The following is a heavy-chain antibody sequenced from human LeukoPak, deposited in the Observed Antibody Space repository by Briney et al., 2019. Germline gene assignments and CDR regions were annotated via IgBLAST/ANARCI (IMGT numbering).Heavy chain of an antibody. CDR3: ARHLKIRYFDWPTPSGHPLYNWFDP. V-gene: IGHV4-39*01. CDR2: IYYSGST. CDR1: GGSIRSSSYY. Sequence: PSETLSLTCTVSGGSIRSSSYYWGWIRQPPGKGLEWIGSIYYSGSTYYNPSLKSRVTISVDTSKNQFSLKLSSVTAADTAVYYCARHLKIRYFDWPTPSGHPLYNWFDPWGQGTLVTVSS. J-gene: IGHJ5*02. D-gene: IGHD3-9*01.